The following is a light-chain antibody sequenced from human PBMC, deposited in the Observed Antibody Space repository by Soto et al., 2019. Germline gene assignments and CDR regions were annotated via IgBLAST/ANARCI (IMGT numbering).Light chain of an antibody. V-gene: IGLV6-57*04. CDR1: SGSIASNY. J-gene: IGLJ7*01. CDR2: EDN. Sequence: NFMLTQPHSVSESPGKTVTISCTRSSGSIASNYVQWYQQRPGSAPTTVIYEDNQRPSGVPDRFSGSIDSSSNSASLTISGLKTEDEADYYCQSYDSSHQVFGGGTQLTVL. CDR3: QSYDSSHQV.